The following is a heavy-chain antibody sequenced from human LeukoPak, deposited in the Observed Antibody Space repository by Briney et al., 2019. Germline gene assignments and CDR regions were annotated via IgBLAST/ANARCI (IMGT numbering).Heavy chain of an antibody. V-gene: IGHV5-51*01. CDR2: IYPGDSDT. Sequence: GESLKISCKGSGYSFTSYWIGWVRQMPGKGLEWMGIIYPGDSDTRYSPSFQGQVTISADKSISTAYLQWSSLKASDTAMYYCARPGYCSGGSCYKAGFDYWGQGTLVTVSS. CDR1: GYSFTSYW. J-gene: IGHJ4*02. CDR3: ARPGYCSGGSCYKAGFDY. D-gene: IGHD2-15*01.